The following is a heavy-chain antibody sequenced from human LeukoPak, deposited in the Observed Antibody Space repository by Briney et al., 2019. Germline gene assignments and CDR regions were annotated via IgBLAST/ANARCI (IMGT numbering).Heavy chain of an antibody. D-gene: IGHD6-19*01. Sequence: GGSLRLSCAASGFTFSTSIMSWVRQAPGKGLEWVSAISGGGDNTFYTDSVKGRFTISRDNSKNTLYLQMKSLRAEDTAVYFCAKDSVVVAGLVNYFDYWGQGTLVTVSS. V-gene: IGHV3-23*01. J-gene: IGHJ4*02. CDR1: GFTFSTSI. CDR3: AKDSVVVAGLVNYFDY. CDR2: ISGGGDNT.